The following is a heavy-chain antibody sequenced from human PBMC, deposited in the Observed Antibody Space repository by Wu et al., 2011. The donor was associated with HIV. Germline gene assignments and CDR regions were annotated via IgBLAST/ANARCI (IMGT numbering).Heavy chain of an antibody. J-gene: IGHJ4*02. CDR2: INPNSGGT. V-gene: IGHV1-2*02. CDR3: APGADYFDY. CDR1: GYTFTGYY. Sequence: QVQLVQSGAEVKKPGASVKVSCKASGYTFTGYYMHWIRQAPGLGLEWMGWINPNSGGTNSAQKFQDRVTMTRDTSISTAYLELSRLTSDDTAVYYCAPGADYFDYWGQGTLVTVSS.